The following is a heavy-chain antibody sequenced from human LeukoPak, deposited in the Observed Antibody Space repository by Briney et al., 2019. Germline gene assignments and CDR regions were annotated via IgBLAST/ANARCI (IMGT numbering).Heavy chain of an antibody. V-gene: IGHV4-39*01. J-gene: IGHJ4*02. CDR2: SYYTGSA. D-gene: IGHD5-18*01. CDR1: GGSISSSSYY. Sequence: SETLSLTCTVSGGSISSSSYYWGWIRQPPGKGLEWIGSSYYTGSAYYNPSHKSRVTMSVDTSKNQFSLRLSSVTAADTAVYSCARHPERYSYFDYWGQGTLVTVSS. CDR3: ARHPERYSYFDY.